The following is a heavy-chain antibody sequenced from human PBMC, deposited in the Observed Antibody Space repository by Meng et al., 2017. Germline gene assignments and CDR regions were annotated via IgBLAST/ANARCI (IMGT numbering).Heavy chain of an antibody. Sequence: ASVKVSCKASGYTFIGYYIHWVRQAPGQGLEWMGRINPHSGGTDYAQKFQGRVTLTRDTSISTAYMELSRLKSDDTAVYYCASKSSGVRGYEKPYYYYYGMDVWGQGTTVTVSS. CDR3: ASKSSGVRGYEKPYYYYYGMDV. V-gene: IGHV1-2*06. CDR2: INPHSGGT. D-gene: IGHD5-12*01. J-gene: IGHJ6*02. CDR1: GYTFIGYY.